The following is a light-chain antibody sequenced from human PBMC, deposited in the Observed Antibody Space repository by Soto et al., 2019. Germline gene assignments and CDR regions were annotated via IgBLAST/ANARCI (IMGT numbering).Light chain of an antibody. J-gene: IGLJ1*01. CDR1: ISDIGSYDF. Sequence: LTQPPSMSGPPLQSITISCSVTISDIGSYDFVSWYQQHPFRAPNLIIYELSHRFSGLSYRFSGSKSGNTASLTISVLQAEDEGDYYCTSFAPGRIYVFGSGTKVTVL. CDR2: ELS. CDR3: TSFAPGRIYV. V-gene: IGLV2-14*03.